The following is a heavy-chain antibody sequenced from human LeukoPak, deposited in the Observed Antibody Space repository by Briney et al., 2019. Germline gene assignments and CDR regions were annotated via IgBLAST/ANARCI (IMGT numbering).Heavy chain of an antibody. CDR2: IWYDGSNI. D-gene: IGHD3-3*01. CDR1: GFTFGSYG. CDR3: ARGYDKPDY. Sequence: QSGRSLRLSCAASGFTFGSYGMHWVRQAPGKGPEWVAVIWYDGSNIYYADSVKGRFTISRDNSKNTLFLQMNSLRAEDTAVYYCARGYDKPDYWGQGTLVTVSS. J-gene: IGHJ4*01. V-gene: IGHV3-33*01.